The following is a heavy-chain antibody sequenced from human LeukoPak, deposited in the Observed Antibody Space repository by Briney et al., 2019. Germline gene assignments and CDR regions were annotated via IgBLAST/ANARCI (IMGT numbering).Heavy chain of an antibody. CDR1: GHTLTELT. J-gene: IGHJ3*02. Sequence: ASVKVSCKVSGHTLTELTMHWVRQAPRKGLEWMGGFDPEDGETIYAQKLQGKVTMTEDTSTDTAYMELSSLRSEDTAVYYCATSEAGGTDAFDIWGQGTMVTVSS. V-gene: IGHV1-24*01. CDR3: ATSEAGGTDAFDI. D-gene: IGHD1-26*01. CDR2: FDPEDGET.